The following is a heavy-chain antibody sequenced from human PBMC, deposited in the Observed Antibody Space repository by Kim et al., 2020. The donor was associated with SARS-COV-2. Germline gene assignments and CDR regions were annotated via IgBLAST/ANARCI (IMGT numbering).Heavy chain of an antibody. CDR1: GGTFSSYT. CDR3: ARDPGGLGAGTLDN. D-gene: IGHD6-13*01. Sequence: SVKVSCKTSGGTFSSYTICWVRQAPGQGLEWLGRIVPLVGDTNYAQKFQGRITITADKSTNTAYMELSSLTPEDTAVYFCARDPGGLGAGTLDNWGQGALVIVSS. V-gene: IGHV1-69*08. CDR2: IVPLVGDT. J-gene: IGHJ4*02.